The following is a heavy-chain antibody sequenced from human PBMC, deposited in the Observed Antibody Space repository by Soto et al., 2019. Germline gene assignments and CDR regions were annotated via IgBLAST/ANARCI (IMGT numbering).Heavy chain of an antibody. V-gene: IGHV1-69*01. CDR1: GGSFGKSA. CDR3: ATGVIWIGSFTVDS. Sequence: QVQLVQSGAEVKKPGSSVKVSCKASGGSFGKSAINWVRQTPGQGLEWLGGFIPVYRTLNYAQKFQGRVTITADESTGTAYMTLSSLASDDTAVYYCATGVIWIGSFTVDSWGQGPRVTVSS. CDR2: FIPVYRTL. J-gene: IGHJ4*02. D-gene: IGHD3-3*01.